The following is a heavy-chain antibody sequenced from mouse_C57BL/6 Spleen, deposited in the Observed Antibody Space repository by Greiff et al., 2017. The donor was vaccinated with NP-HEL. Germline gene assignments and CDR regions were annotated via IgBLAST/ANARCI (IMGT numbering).Heavy chain of an antibody. D-gene: IGHD3-3*01. J-gene: IGHJ4*01. CDR1: GYAFSSSW. V-gene: IGHV1-82*01. CDR2: IYPGDGDT. Sequence: VKLMESGPELVKPGASVKISCKASGYAFSSSWMNWVKQRPGKGLAWIGRIYPGDGDTNYNGKFKGKATLTADKSSSTAYMQLSSLTSEDSAVYFCARREDNEDAMDYWGQGTSVTVSS. CDR3: ARREDNEDAMDY.